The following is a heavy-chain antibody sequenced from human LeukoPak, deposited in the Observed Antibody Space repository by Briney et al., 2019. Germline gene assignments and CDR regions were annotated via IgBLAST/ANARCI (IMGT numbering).Heavy chain of an antibody. D-gene: IGHD3-9*01. CDR1: GFTFSNYG. CDR2: ISYDGNNN. CDR3: ARDSTYYDILTGYYIGAFDI. V-gene: IGHV3-30*03. Sequence: SLRLSCTASGFTFSNYGMHWVRQAPGKGLEWMATISYDGNNNYYTYSVKGRFTVSRDNSKNTLYLQMNSLRGEDTGVYYCARDSTYYDILTGYYIGAFDIWGQGTMVTVSS. J-gene: IGHJ3*02.